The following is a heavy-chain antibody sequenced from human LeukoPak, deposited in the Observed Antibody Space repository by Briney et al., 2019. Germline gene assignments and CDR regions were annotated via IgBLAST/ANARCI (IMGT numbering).Heavy chain of an antibody. J-gene: IGHJ5*02. D-gene: IGHD6-13*01. CDR3: ARGRASSSWYLSASRFDP. CDR1: GGSISSGGYY. Sequence: SETLSLTCAVSGGSISSGGYYWSWIRQPPGKGLEWIGEINHSGSTNYNPSLKSRVTISVDTSKNQFSLKLSSVTAADTAVYYCARGRASSSWYLSASRFDPWGQGTLVTVSS. V-gene: IGHV4-34*01. CDR2: INHSGST.